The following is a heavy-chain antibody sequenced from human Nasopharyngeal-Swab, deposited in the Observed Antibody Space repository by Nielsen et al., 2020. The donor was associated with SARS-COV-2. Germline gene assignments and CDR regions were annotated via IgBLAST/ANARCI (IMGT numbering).Heavy chain of an antibody. CDR3: AKVGGTTLSGLWFDP. D-gene: IGHD2/OR15-2a*01. V-gene: IGHV4-59*01. J-gene: IGHJ5*02. CDR1: GGSFSRYY. CDR2: IYYTGST. Sequence: SETLSLTCTVSGGSFSRYYWGWIRQSPGKGLEWIGYIYYTGSTNYNPSLKSRVTVSVDTSKNQFSLKLSSVTAADTAVYYCAKVGGTTLSGLWFDPWGQGTLVTVSS.